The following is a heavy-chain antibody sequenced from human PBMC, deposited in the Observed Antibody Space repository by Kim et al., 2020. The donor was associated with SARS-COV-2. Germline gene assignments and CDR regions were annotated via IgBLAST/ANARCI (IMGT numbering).Heavy chain of an antibody. CDR2: IWYDGSNK. CDR3: ARDAGTPPDAFDI. Sequence: GGSLRLSCAASGFTFSSYGMHWVRQAPGKGLEWVAVIWYDGSNKYYADSVKGRFTISRDNSKNTLYLQMNSLRAEDTAVYYCARDAGTPPDAFDIWGQGTMVTVSS. V-gene: IGHV3-33*01. J-gene: IGHJ3*02. D-gene: IGHD1-1*01. CDR1: GFTFSSYG.